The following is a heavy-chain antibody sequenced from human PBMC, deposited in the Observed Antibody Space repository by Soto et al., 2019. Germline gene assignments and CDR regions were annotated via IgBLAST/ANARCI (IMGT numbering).Heavy chain of an antibody. V-gene: IGHV1-3*01. CDR1: GYTFTSYA. CDR2: INAGNGNT. CDR3: AREAPISSNERGSRINWFDP. D-gene: IGHD2-2*01. J-gene: IGHJ5*02. Sequence: GASVKVSCKASGYTFTSYAMHWVRQAPGQRLEWMGWINAGNGNTKYSQKFQGRVTITRDTSASTAYMELSSLRSEDTAVYYCAREAPISSNERGSRINWFDPWGQGTLVTVSS.